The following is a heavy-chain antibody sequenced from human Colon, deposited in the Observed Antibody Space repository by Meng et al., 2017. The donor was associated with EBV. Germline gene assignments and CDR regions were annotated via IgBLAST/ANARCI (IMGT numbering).Heavy chain of an antibody. Sequence: QVQLQESGPGLVKPSXXLSLTCPVSGDSIXSTDYYWSRVRQPPGKGLEWIGYIYYSGSRYYNPSLKSRVTISVDTSKNQFSLKLSSVTAADTAVYYCARVTGKIYYDGSGYPEAFDYWGQGTLVTVSS. CDR1: GDSIXSTDYY. J-gene: IGHJ4*02. V-gene: IGHV4-30-4*01. CDR2: IYYSGSR. D-gene: IGHD3-22*01. CDR3: ARVTGKIYYDGSGYPEAFDY.